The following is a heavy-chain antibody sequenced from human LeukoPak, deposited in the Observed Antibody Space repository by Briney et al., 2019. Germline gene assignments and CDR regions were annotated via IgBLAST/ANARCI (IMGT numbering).Heavy chain of an antibody. CDR3: ARGGIRIWTPHYLDY. J-gene: IGHJ4*02. V-gene: IGHV1-18*01. D-gene: IGHD5-18*01. Sequence: GASVKVSCKASGYTFTSYGMSWVRRAPGQGLEWMGWISANNGNRNYAQKLQGRVTMTTDTSTSTAYMELRSLRSDDTAVYYCARGGIRIWTPHYLDYWGQGTLVTVSS. CDR1: GYTFTSYG. CDR2: ISANNGNR.